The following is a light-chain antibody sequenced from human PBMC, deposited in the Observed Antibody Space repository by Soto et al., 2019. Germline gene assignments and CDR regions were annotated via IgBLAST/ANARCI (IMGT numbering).Light chain of an antibody. CDR2: GAS. J-gene: IGKJ1*01. CDR3: QQYGSSPPEKT. CDR1: QSVSSNY. Sequence: EIVLTQSPGTLSLSAGERATLSCRASQSVSSNYLAWYQQKPGQAPSLLIYGASRMATGIPDRFSGSGSGTDFTLTISRLEPEDFAVYYCQQYGSSPPEKTFGQGTKVEIK. V-gene: IGKV3-20*01.